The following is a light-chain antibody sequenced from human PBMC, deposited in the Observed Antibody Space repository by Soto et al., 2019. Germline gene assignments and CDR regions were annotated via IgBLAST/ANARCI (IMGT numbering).Light chain of an antibody. CDR3: QSFDSRPHVV. J-gene: IGLJ2*01. CDR1: SSNIGAGYD. V-gene: IGLV1-40*01. Sequence: QSVLTQPPSVSGAPGQRVTISCTWSSSNIGAGYDVHWYQQLPGTAPKLLIYSDNNRPSGVPDRFSGSKSGASASLAITGLQAEDEADYYCQSFDSRPHVVFGGGTKLTVL. CDR2: SDN.